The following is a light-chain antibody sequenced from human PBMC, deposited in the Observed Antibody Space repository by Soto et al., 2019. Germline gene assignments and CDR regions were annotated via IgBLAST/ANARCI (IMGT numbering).Light chain of an antibody. CDR3: QQFNSFPLT. CDR2: AAS. Sequence: DIQLTQSPSFLSASVGDRVIITCRASQGISSYLAWYQQKPGKAPKLLIYAASTLQSGVPSGFSGSGSGTEFTLTISSLQPEDVATYYCQQFNSFPLTFGGGTKVEIK. V-gene: IGKV1-9*01. CDR1: QGISSY. J-gene: IGKJ4*01.